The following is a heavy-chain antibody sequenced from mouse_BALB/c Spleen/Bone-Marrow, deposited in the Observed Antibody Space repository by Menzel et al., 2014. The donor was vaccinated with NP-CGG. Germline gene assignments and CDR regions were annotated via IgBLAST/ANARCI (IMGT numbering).Heavy chain of an antibody. CDR3: ARRRGTMITTRDAMDY. J-gene: IGHJ4*01. CDR1: GYTFTSYW. CDR2: IDPYDSET. D-gene: IGHD2-4*01. Sequence: VQLQQSGAELVRPGASVKLSCKASGYTFTSYWMNWVKQRPEQGLEWIGRIDPYDSETHYNQKFKDKAILTVDKSSSTAYMQLSSLTSEDSAAYYCARRRGTMITTRDAMDYWGQGTSVTVSS. V-gene: IGHV1-69*02.